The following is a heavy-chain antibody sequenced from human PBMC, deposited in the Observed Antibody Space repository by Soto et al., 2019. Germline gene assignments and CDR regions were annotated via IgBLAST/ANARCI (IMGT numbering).Heavy chain of an antibody. CDR2: MNPNSGKT. CDR3: ARPYENL. V-gene: IGHV1-8*01. J-gene: IGHJ4*02. CDR1: GYTFTNYD. D-gene: IGHD3-16*01. Sequence: QVQLVQSGAEVKKPGASVKVSCRASGYTFTNYDINWVRQAAGQGLEWMGWMNPNSGKTGYPQNFQGRVTRTRDNSTGTAYRELSNLRSEDTAVCYCARPYENLWGQGTLVTVYS.